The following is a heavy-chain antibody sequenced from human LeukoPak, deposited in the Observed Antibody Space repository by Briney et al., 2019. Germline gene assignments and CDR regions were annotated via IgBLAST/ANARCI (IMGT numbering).Heavy chain of an antibody. CDR2: ISGGGGST. Sequence: PGGSLRLSCAASGFTFTNYAMSWVRQAPGKGLEWVSGISGGGGSTYYADSVKGRFTISKDNSKNTLYLQMNSLRAEDTAVYYCAKVRDDYGDYYFDYWGQGTLVTVSS. CDR3: AKVRDDYGDYYFDY. D-gene: IGHD4-17*01. J-gene: IGHJ4*02. CDR1: GFTFTNYA. V-gene: IGHV3-23*01.